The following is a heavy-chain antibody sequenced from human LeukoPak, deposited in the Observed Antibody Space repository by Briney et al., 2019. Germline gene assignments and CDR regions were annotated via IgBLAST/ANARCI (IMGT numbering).Heavy chain of an antibody. CDR1: GFTFRSYW. CDR2: IDNDGSDT. J-gene: IGHJ4*02. D-gene: IGHD3-3*02. V-gene: IGHV3-74*01. CDR3: ARDGILGSHDC. Sequence: GGSLRLSCAASGFTFRSYWMHWVRQTPGGGLVWVSHIDNDGSDTSYADSVKGRFTITRDNAKNTLFLQMNSLRAEDTAVYYCARDGILGSHDCWGQGTLVTVSS.